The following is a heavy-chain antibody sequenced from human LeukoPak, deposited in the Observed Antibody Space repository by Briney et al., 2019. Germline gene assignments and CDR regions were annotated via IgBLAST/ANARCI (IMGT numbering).Heavy chain of an antibody. D-gene: IGHD4/OR15-4a*01. CDR2: LSSDSNSI. CDR3: ARGADYGHYWYFDL. V-gene: IGHV3-21*01. CDR1: GFTFSSYS. Sequence: GGSLRLSCAASGFTFSSYSMNWVRQAPGKGLEWVSSLSSDSNSIYYADSVKGRFSISRDNAKNSLYLQMNSLRAEDTAIYYCARGADYGHYWYFDLWGRGTLVTVSS. J-gene: IGHJ2*01.